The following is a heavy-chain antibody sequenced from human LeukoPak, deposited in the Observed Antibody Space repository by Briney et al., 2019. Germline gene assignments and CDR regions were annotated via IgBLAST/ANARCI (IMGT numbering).Heavy chain of an antibody. CDR2: IIPILGIA. Sequence: GASVKVSCKASGYTFTGYHMHWVRQAPGQGLEWMGRIIPILGIANYAQKFQGRVTITADKSTSTAYMELSSLRSEDTAVYYCARDSYSSSWYGVGWFDPWGQGTLVTVSS. CDR1: GYTFTGYH. D-gene: IGHD6-13*01. V-gene: IGHV1-69*04. CDR3: ARDSYSSSWYGVGWFDP. J-gene: IGHJ5*01.